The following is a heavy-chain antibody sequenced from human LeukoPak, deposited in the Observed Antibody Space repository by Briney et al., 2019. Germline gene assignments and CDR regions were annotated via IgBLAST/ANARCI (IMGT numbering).Heavy chain of an antibody. CDR3: AKGSESLLWFGELVEPRHWFDP. D-gene: IGHD3-10*01. CDR2: ISGSGGST. Sequence: GGSLRLSCAASGFTFSSYGMSWVRQAPGKGLEWVSAISGSGGSTYYADSVKGRFTISRDNSKNTLYLQMNSLRAEDTAVYYCAKGSESLLWFGELVEPRHWFDPWGQGTLVTVSS. CDR1: GFTFSSYG. V-gene: IGHV3-23*01. J-gene: IGHJ5*02.